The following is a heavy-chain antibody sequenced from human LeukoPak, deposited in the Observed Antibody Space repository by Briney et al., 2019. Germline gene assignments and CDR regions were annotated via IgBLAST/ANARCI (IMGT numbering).Heavy chain of an antibody. CDR2: ISGSGGST. Sequence: GGSLRLSCAASGFTFSSYAMSWVRQAPGKGLEWVSAISGSGGSTYYADSVKGRFTISRDNSKNTLYLQMNSLRAEDTAVYYCAKDGLVVVITNVDYWGQGTLVTVSS. V-gene: IGHV3-23*01. D-gene: IGHD3-22*01. CDR1: GFTFSSYA. CDR3: AKDGLVVVITNVDY. J-gene: IGHJ4*02.